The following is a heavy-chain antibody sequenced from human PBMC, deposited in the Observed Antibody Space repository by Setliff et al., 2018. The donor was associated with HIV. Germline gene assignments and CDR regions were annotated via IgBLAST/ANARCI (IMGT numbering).Heavy chain of an antibody. CDR2: MNPNSGDT. J-gene: IGHJ6*03. V-gene: IGHV1-8*02. CDR3: VRGPSSGWPAYYYYMDV. D-gene: IGHD6-19*01. CDR1: GYTFTSYY. Sequence: ASVKVSCKASGYTFTSYYVHWVRQATGQGLEWMGWMNPNSGDTAYAQKFQGRVNMTRDTSISTAYLELSSLISEDTAVYYCVRGPSSGWPAYYYYMDVWGKGTTVTVSS.